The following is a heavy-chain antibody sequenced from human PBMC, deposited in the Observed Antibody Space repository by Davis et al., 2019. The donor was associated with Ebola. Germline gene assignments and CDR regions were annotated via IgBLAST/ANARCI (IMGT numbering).Heavy chain of an antibody. Sequence: MPSETLSLTCAVYGGSFSGNYWSWIRQPPGKGLEWIGQINHSGSTNYNPSLKSRVTISVDTSKNPFSLKLSSLTAADMAVYYCARGLHGYDRYTALAYWGQGTLVTVSS. J-gene: IGHJ4*02. CDR2: INHSGST. D-gene: IGHD5-12*01. CDR3: ARGLHGYDRYTALAY. CDR1: GGSFSGNY. V-gene: IGHV4-34*01.